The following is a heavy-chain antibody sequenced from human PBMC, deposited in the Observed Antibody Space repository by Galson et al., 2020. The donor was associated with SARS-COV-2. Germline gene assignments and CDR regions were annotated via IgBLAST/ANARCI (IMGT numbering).Heavy chain of an antibody. J-gene: IGHJ6*02. V-gene: IGHV5-51*01. CDR3: ARHTADCSNGICYADYYHGLDV. CDR1: GYRFTSYW. CDR2: VFPGDSET. D-gene: IGHD2-8*01. Sequence: GESLKISCQASGYRFTSYWIGWVRQMPGKGLEWMGIVFPGDSETRYSPSFQGQVTISADKSISTAYLQGSSLKASDTAIYYCARHTADCSNGICYADYYHGLDVWGQGTAVTVS.